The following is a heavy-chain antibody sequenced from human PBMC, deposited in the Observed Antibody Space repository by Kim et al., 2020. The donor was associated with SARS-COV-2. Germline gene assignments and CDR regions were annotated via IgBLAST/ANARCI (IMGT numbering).Heavy chain of an antibody. CDR1: GFSFSDYY. J-gene: IGHJ4*02. V-gene: IGHV3-11*01. Sequence: GGSLRLSCAASGFSFSDYYMTWIRQAPGKGLEWVSYITSSGTSTYYADSVKGRFTISRDNAKNSLFLQMYSLRAEDTAVYYCARRVYSSSDYWGQGTLVTVSS. D-gene: IGHD2-8*01. CDR3: ARRVYSSSDY. CDR2: ITSSGTST.